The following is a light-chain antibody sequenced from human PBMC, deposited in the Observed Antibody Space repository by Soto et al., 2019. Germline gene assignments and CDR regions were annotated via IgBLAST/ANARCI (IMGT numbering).Light chain of an antibody. V-gene: IGKV3-11*01. CDR1: QSVSSY. CDR2: DAS. CDR3: QQYNSWPLT. J-gene: IGKJ4*01. Sequence: EIVLTQSPGSLSLSPGERATLSCRASQSVSSYLAWYQQKPGQAPRLLIYDASNRAPGIPARFSGSGSGTDFTLTISSLQSEDFAVYYCQQYNSWPLTFGGGTKVDI.